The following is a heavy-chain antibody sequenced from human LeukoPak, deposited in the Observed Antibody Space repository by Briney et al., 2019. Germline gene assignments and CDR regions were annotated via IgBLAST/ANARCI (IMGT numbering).Heavy chain of an antibody. Sequence: GGSLRLSCAASGFTFSSYGMHWVRQAPGKGLGWVAVIWYDGSNKYYADCVKGRFTISRHNSKNTLYLQMNSLRAEDTAVYYCARDILSAYCGGDCYPLNGMDVWGQGTTVTVSS. J-gene: IGHJ6*02. CDR2: IWYDGSNK. CDR1: GFTFSSYG. D-gene: IGHD2-21*02. CDR3: ARDILSAYCGGDCYPLNGMDV. V-gene: IGHV3-33*01.